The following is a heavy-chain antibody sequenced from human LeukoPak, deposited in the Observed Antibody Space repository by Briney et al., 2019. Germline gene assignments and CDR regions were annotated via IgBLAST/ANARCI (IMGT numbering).Heavy chain of an antibody. CDR2: MNSDGSSI. CDR1: GFTFSTYW. CDR3: ARAGVPTRNGFDI. D-gene: IGHD3-10*01. J-gene: IGHJ3*02. Sequence: GGSLRLSCAASGFTFSTYWMHWVRQAPGKGLVWVSRMNSDGSSITYADSVKGRFTISRDNAKNTLYLQMNSLRAEDTAVYYCARAGVPTRNGFDIWGQGTMVTVSP. V-gene: IGHV3-74*01.